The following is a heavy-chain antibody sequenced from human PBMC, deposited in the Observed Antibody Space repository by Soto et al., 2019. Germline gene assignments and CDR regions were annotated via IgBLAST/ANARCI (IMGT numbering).Heavy chain of an antibody. Sequence: EVQLLESGGGLVQPGGSLRLSCAASGVTLSNYGMNWVRQAPGKGLEWVSGISGSDGSTYYADSVKGRFTISRDNSKNTLYLQMNTLRAEDTAVYYCAKDNYYDWGQGTLVTVSS. D-gene: IGHD3-22*01. CDR2: ISGSDGST. CDR1: GVTLSNYG. V-gene: IGHV3-23*01. J-gene: IGHJ4*02. CDR3: AKDNYYD.